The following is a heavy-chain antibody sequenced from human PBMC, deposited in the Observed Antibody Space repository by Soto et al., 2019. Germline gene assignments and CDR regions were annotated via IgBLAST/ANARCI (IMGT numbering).Heavy chain of an antibody. V-gene: IGHV4-31*03. CDR3: ARAGPLYCSSTSCYRDYYYGMDV. J-gene: IGHJ6*02. Sequence: SETLSLTCTVSGGSISSGGYYWSWIRQHPGKGLEWIGYIYYSGSTYYNPSLKSRVTISVDTSKNQFSLKLSSVTAADTAVYYCARAGPLYCSSTSCYRDYYYGMDVWGQGTTVTVSS. CDR2: IYYSGST. D-gene: IGHD2-2*01. CDR1: GGSISSGGYY.